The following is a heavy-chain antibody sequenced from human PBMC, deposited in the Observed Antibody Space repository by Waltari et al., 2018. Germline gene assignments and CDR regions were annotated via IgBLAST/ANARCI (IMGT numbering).Heavy chain of an antibody. CDR1: GGTFSSYD. Sequence: QVQLVQSGAEGKKPGSSVKVSCKDSGGTFSSYDISWVRQAPGPGLEWVGGIIPIFGTANYAQKFHGRVTITADESTITSYMELSSLRSEDTAVYYCARYRLRYFDWSPDYYYGMDVWGQGTTVTVSS. CDR3: ARYRLRYFDWSPDYYYGMDV. V-gene: IGHV1-69*01. J-gene: IGHJ6*02. CDR2: IIPIFGTA. D-gene: IGHD3-9*01.